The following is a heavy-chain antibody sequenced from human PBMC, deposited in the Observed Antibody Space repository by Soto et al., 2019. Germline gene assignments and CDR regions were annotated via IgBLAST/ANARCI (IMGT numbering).Heavy chain of an antibody. V-gene: IGHV1-3*01. J-gene: IGHJ5*02. CDR1: GYTFTSYA. Sequence: ASVKVSCKASGYTFTSYAMHWVRQAPGQRLEWVGWINAGNGNTKYSQKFQGRVTITRDTSASTAYMELSSLRSEDTAVYYCARERFEYFDWLPNNNWFDPWGQGTLVTVSS. D-gene: IGHD3-9*01. CDR2: INAGNGNT. CDR3: ARERFEYFDWLPNNNWFDP.